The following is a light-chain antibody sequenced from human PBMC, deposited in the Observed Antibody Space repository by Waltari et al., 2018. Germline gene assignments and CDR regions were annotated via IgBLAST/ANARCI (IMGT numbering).Light chain of an antibody. CDR3: QQSYSFPHT. CDR2: AAS. V-gene: IGKV1-39*01. CDR1: QSIGSY. Sequence: MGMTQSPSSLSASVGDRVTISCRASQSIGSYLNWYQQEPGKPPKLLIYAASNLQGGVPSRFSGSESGADFTLTISSLQPEDFATYHCQQSYSFPHTFGQGTKLEIK. J-gene: IGKJ2*01.